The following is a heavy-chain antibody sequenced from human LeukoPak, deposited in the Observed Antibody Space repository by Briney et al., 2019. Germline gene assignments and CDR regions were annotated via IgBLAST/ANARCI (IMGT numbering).Heavy chain of an antibody. CDR3: ASSWGGGSYCGFDY. Sequence: PGGSLRLSCAASGFTFSSYCMHWVRQAPGKGLVWVSRINSDGSSTSYADSVKGRFTISRDNAKNMLYLQMNSLRAEDTAVYYCASSWGGGSYCGFDYWGQGTLVTVSS. CDR1: GFTFSSYC. CDR2: INSDGSST. V-gene: IGHV3-74*01. J-gene: IGHJ4*02. D-gene: IGHD1-26*01.